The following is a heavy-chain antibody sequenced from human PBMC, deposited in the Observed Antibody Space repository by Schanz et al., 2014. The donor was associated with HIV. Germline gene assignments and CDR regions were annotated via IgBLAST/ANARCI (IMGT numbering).Heavy chain of an antibody. J-gene: IGHJ6*02. D-gene: IGHD6-13*01. V-gene: IGHV3-48*02. CDR2: ISSSSSTI. Sequence: EVQLVESGGGLVQPGGSLRLSCAASGFTFTSYSMNWVRQAPGKGLEWVSYISSSSSTIYYADSVKGRFSISRDNAKNSLYLQMKSLRDEDTAVYYCAREWVYYYYYGMDVWGQGTTVTVSS. CDR3: AREWVYYYYYGMDV. CDR1: GFTFTSYS.